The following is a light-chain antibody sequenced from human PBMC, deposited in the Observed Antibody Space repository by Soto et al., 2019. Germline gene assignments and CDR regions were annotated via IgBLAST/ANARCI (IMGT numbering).Light chain of an antibody. CDR2: EGG. Sequence: QSALTQPASLSGSPGQSITISCTGTSSDVGNHNLVSWYQQYPGKAPKLMIYEGGKRPSGVSNRFSGSKSGNTASLTISGLQAEDEADYYCCSFALRSTLIFGGGTKLTVL. J-gene: IGLJ2*01. V-gene: IGLV2-23*01. CDR3: CSFALRSTLI. CDR1: SSDVGNHNL.